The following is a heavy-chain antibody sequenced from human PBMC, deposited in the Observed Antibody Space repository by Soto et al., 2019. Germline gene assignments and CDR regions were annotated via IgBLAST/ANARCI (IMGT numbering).Heavy chain of an antibody. CDR3: SRGDATKIVVTTYYGVDV. Sequence: QVQLVQSGAEVKKPGSSVRVSCKASGGTLRNYGISWVRQAPGQGLEWVGGIIPVFGTANYAQKFQGRVTITADGSTSTVYVDGTSLRSEGTAVYYCSRGDATKIVVTTYYGVDVWGPGTRVTVSS. J-gene: IGHJ6*02. CDR1: GGTLRNYG. CDR2: IIPVFGTA. D-gene: IGHD4-17*01. V-gene: IGHV1-69*12.